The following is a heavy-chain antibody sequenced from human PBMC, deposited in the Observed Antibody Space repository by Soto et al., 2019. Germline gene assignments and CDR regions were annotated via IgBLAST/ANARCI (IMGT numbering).Heavy chain of an antibody. CDR3: ARDRGGYWSGGSCSNWFDH. CDR1: GGTFSSYA. V-gene: IGHV1-69*06. D-gene: IGHD2-15*01. Sequence: QVQLVQSGAEVKKPGSSVKVSCKASGGTFSSYAISWVRQAPGQGLEWMGGIIPIFGTANYAQKFQGRVTITADKSTSTAYMELGSLRSEDTAVYYCARDRGGYWSGGSCSNWFDHWCQGTLVTVSS. J-gene: IGHJ5*02. CDR2: IIPIFGTA.